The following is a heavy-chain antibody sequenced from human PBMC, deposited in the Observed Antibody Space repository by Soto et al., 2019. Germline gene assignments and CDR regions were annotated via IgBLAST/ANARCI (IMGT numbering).Heavy chain of an antibody. D-gene: IGHD5-12*01. CDR2: IGGRGNSA. J-gene: IGHJ3*01. Sequence: PGGSLRLSCAASGFIFTNYAMNWVRQAPGKGLEWVSVIGGRGNSAYYADSVQGRFTISRVNSKNTLSLQMSSLTADDTAIYYCVREGRGSFDFWGRGTMVTVS. CDR3: VREGRGSFDF. V-gene: IGHV3-23*01. CDR1: GFIFTNYA.